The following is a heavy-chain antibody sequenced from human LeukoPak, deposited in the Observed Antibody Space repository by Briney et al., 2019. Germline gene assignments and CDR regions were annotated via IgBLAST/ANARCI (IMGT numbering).Heavy chain of an antibody. V-gene: IGHV3-48*04. CDR3: ARDRGSITLVRGVNHY. Sequence: PGRSLRLSCAASGFTFSTYSMNWVRQAPGKGLEWVSHISSGSSTTFYADSVKGRFTISRDNTRNSLSLQMNNLRAEDTAVYYCARDRGSITLVRGVNHYWGQGTLVTVSS. CDR2: ISSGSSTT. D-gene: IGHD3-10*01. CDR1: GFTFSTYS. J-gene: IGHJ4*02.